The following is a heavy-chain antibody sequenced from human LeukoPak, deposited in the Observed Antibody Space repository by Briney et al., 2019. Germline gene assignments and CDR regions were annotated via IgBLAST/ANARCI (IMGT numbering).Heavy chain of an antibody. V-gene: IGHV1-69*13. Sequence: ASVKVSCKASGGTFSSYAISWVRQAPEQGLEWMGGIIPIFGTANYAQKFQGRVTITADESTSTAYMELSSLRSEDTAVYYCARAPLIAVAGRELRSGFDYWGQGTLVTVSS. CDR3: ARAPLIAVAGRELRSGFDY. CDR2: IIPIFGTA. CDR1: GGTFSSYA. J-gene: IGHJ4*02. D-gene: IGHD6-19*01.